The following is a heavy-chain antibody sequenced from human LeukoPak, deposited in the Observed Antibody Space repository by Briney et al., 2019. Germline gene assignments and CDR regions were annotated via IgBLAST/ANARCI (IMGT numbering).Heavy chain of an antibody. V-gene: IGHV4-34*01. D-gene: IGHD6-13*01. CDR3: ARGRVAAAGIPEYYYYGMDV. Sequence: SETLSLTCTVSGGSISSYYWSWIRQPPGKGLEWIGEINHSGSTNYNPSLKSRVTISVDTSKNQFSLKLSSVTAADTAVYYCARGRVAAAGIPEYYYYGMDVWGQGTTVTVSS. J-gene: IGHJ6*02. CDR2: INHSGST. CDR1: GGSISSYY.